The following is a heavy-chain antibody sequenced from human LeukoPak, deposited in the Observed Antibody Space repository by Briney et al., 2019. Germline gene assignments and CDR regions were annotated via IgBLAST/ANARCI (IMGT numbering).Heavy chain of an antibody. J-gene: IGHJ5*02. CDR3: ARGRRDFWSGYYPLNWFDP. Sequence: ASVKVSCKASGYTFTGYYMHWVRQAPGQGLEWMGWMNPNSGNTGYAQKFQGRVTITRNTSISTAYMELSSLRSEDTAVYYCARGRRDFWSGYYPLNWFDPWGQGTLVTVSS. D-gene: IGHD3-3*01. V-gene: IGHV1-8*03. CDR1: GYTFTGYY. CDR2: MNPNSGNT.